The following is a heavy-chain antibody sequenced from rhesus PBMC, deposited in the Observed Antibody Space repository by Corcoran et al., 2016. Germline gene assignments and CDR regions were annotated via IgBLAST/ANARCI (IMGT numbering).Heavy chain of an antibody. CDR1: GYSFTDNY. CDR3: ARDEVVVSRMVAATGGAWDWYFDL. V-gene: IGHV1-111*02. Sequence: EVQLVQSGAEVKKPGASVKISCKASGYSFTDNYPNWVRQAPGKGLGWKGEVDPEEGEADCAQKFMDRVTITADMSTDTAYMELSSLRSEDTAVYYCARDEVVVSRMVAATGGAWDWYFDLWGPGTPITSSS. D-gene: IGHD2-39*01. CDR2: VDPEEGEA. J-gene: IGHJ2*01.